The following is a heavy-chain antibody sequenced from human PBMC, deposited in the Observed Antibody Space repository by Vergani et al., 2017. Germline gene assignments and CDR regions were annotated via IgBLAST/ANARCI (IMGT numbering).Heavy chain of an antibody. Sequence: EVQLVESGGGLVQPGRSLRLSCAASGFTFDDYAMHWVRQAPGKGLEWVSGINWNSDSIAYAGSVKGRFTISRDNAKNSLHLQMNRLRPDDMALYDCTKEAAGAPLRGSYIDSRGQGTLVTVSS. D-gene: IGHD6-13*01. CDR2: INWNSDSI. CDR3: TKEAAGAPLRGSYIDS. CDR1: GFTFDDYA. J-gene: IGHJ4*02. V-gene: IGHV3-9*03.